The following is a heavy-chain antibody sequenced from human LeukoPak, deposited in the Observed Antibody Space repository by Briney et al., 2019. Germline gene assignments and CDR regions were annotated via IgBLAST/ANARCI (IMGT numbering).Heavy chain of an antibody. CDR2: ISSSGNTI. CDR3: ARESYWGSSGKGFDS. Sequence: GGSLRLSCAASEFTFTSYELNWVRQAPGKGLEWVSYISSSGNTISYADSVKGRFTISRDNAKNSLYLQMNSLRDEDTAVYYCARESYWGSSGKGFDSWGQGTVVTVSS. CDR1: EFTFTSYE. V-gene: IGHV3-48*03. D-gene: IGHD7-27*01. J-gene: IGHJ4*02.